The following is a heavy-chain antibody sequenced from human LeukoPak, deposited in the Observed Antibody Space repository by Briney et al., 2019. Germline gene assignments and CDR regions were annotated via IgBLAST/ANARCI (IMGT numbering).Heavy chain of an antibody. V-gene: IGHV4-59*01. CDR3: ARGRIAVAEYQSYFDY. Sequence: SETLSLTCTVSGGSISSYYWSWIRQPPGQGLEWIGYIYYSGSTNYNPSLKSRVTISVDTSKNQFSLKLSSVTAADTAVYYCARGRIAVAEYQSYFDYWGQGTLVTVSS. CDR2: IYYSGST. CDR1: GGSISSYY. J-gene: IGHJ4*02. D-gene: IGHD6-19*01.